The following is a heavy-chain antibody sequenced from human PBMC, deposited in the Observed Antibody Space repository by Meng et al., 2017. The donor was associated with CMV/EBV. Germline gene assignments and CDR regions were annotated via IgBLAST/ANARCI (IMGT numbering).Heavy chain of an antibody. CDR3: ARRQFWRERTGGGEFDP. D-gene: IGHD2-8*02. CDR2: INPNSGGT. J-gene: IGHJ5*02. V-gene: IGHV1-2*02. CDR1: GYTFTGYY. Sequence: ASVKVSCKASGYTFTGYYMHWVRQAPGQGLEWMGWINPNSGGTNYAQKFQGRVTMTRDTSISTDYMELSRLRSDDTAVYYCARRQFWRERTGGGEFDPWGQGTLVTVSS.